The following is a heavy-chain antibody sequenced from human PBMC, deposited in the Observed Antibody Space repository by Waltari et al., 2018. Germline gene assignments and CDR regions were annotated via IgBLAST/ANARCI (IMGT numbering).Heavy chain of an antibody. Sequence: QVQLVESGGGVVQPGRSLRLSCAASGFTFSNYGMHWVRQAPGKGLESVAVISYDGSIKYYADSVKGRSTISRDNSKNTLYLQMNSLRPEDTAVYYCAKEGVVVNGYYFDYWG. J-gene: IGHJ4*01. CDR3: AKEGVVVNGYYFDY. V-gene: IGHV3-30*18. D-gene: IGHD2-15*01. CDR1: GFTFSNYG. CDR2: ISYDGSIK.